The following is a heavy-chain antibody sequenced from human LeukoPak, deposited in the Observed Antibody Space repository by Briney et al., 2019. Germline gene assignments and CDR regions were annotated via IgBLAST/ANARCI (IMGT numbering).Heavy chain of an antibody. D-gene: IGHD1-7*01. J-gene: IGHJ3*02. CDR1: GFTFSLYD. CDR2: IGTVGDT. CDR3: TRDLREGTTPDASDI. V-gene: IGHV3-13*01. Sequence: GGSLRLSCAASGFTFSLYDMHWVRQATGKSLEWVSGIGTVGDTYYADSVKGRFTISRENAKNSLFLQMGSLRVGDTAVYYCTRDLREGTTPDASDIWGQGTMVTVSS.